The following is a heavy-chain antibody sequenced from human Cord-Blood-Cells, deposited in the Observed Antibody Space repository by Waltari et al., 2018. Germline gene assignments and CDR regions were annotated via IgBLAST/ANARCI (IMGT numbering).Heavy chain of an antibody. J-gene: IGHJ4*02. CDR1: GGSFSGYY. CDR2: INHSGST. V-gene: IGHV4-34*01. Sequence: HVQLQQWGAGLLKPSETLSLTCAVYGGSFSGYYSSWLRQPPGKGLEWIGEINHSGSTNYNPSLKSRVTISVDTSKNQLSLKLSSVTAADTAVYYCARSPLVPAAFDYWGQGTLVTVSS. D-gene: IGHD2-2*01. CDR3: ARSPLVPAAFDY.